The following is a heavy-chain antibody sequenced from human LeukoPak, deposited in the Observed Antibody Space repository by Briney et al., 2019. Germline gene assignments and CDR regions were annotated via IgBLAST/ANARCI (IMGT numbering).Heavy chain of an antibody. CDR3: ARVLAYCSSTSCHDY. CDR2: FNPENGNT. Sequence: GASVKVSCKASGYSFVGYGITWVRQAPGQGLEGMGWFNPENGNTNYAQKVQGRVTMTADTSTSTSYMELRSLRSDDTAVYYCARVLAYCSSTSCHDYWGQGPLAPVYS. CDR1: GYSFVGYG. J-gene: IGHJ4*02. V-gene: IGHV1-18*01. D-gene: IGHD2-2*01.